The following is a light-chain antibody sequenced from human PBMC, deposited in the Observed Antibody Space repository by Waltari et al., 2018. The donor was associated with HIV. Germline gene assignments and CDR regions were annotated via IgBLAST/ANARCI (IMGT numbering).Light chain of an antibody. CDR2: EVT. CDR1: NSDIGGYNY. CDR3: SSYTTTSTIL. J-gene: IGLJ3*02. Sequence: QSALTQPASVSGSPGQSITISCPGPNSDIGGYNYFSWYQQHPARAPKLLIYEVTHRPSGISYRFSGSKSGNTASMTISGLQAEDEADYYCSSYTTTSTILFGGGTKVTVL. V-gene: IGLV2-14*01.